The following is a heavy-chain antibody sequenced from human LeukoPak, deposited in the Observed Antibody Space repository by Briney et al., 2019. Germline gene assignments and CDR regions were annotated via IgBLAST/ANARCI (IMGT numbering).Heavy chain of an antibody. V-gene: IGHV4-4*07. J-gene: IGHJ1*01. CDR3: ARHSKYYYDSSGSYVGYFQH. D-gene: IGHD3-22*01. CDR1: GGSIRNYF. Sequence: PSETLSLTCSVSGGSIRNYFWSWIRQPAGKGLEWIGRIYTSGSTDYNPSLRSRVTMSVDTSRNQFSLKLTSMTAADTAVYYCARHSKYYYDSSGSYVGYFQHWGQGTLVTVSS. CDR2: IYTSGST.